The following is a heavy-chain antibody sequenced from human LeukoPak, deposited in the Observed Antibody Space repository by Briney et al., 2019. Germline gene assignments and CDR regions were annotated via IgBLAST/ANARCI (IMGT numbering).Heavy chain of an antibody. Sequence: SETLSLTCTVSGDSINSYYWNWIRQPPGKGLEWIGYIYYSGSTNYNSSLKSRVAISVDTSKNQFFLKLGSVTAADTAVYYCARGDRNRFDPWGQGTLVTVSS. V-gene: IGHV4-59*01. J-gene: IGHJ5*02. CDR2: IYYSGST. CDR1: GDSINSYY. CDR3: ARGDRNRFDP.